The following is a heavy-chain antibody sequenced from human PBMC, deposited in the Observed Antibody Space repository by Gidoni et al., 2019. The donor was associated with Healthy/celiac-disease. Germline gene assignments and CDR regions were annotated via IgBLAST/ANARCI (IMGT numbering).Heavy chain of an antibody. D-gene: IGHD4-17*01. CDR2: INPSGGST. J-gene: IGHJ4*02. CDR1: GYTSTSYY. Sequence: QVQLVHSGAEVQMPGAAVKVSCKASGYTSTSYYMHWGRQAPGQGLEWLGIINPSGGSTSYAQKFQGRVTMTRDTSTSTVYMERSSLRSEDTAVYYCARAPKGPPVTTLDYWGQGTLVTVSS. CDR3: ARAPKGPPVTTLDY. V-gene: IGHV1-46*03.